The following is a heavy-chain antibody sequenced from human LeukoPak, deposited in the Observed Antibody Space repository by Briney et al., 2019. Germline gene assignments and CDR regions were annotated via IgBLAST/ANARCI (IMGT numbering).Heavy chain of an antibody. CDR2: IYYSGSI. CDR3: ARGPDSSGYYPFDY. Sequence: PSETLSLTRSVSVDSIYIYYWSWLRQPLRKRLEWMGYIYYSGSIKYHPTPESRVTISVDTSKSQVSLKLSSVTAADTAVYYRARGPDSSGYYPFDYWGQGTQVTVSS. J-gene: IGHJ4*02. V-gene: IGHV4-59*01. D-gene: IGHD3-22*01. CDR1: VDSIYIYY.